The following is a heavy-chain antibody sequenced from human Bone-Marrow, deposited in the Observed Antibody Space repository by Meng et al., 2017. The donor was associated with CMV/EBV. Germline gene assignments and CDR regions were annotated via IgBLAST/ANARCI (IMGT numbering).Heavy chain of an antibody. Sequence: GGSLRLSCVASGFSVCCNYMSWVRQAPGKGLEWVSVIYSGGSTYYADSVKGRFTISRDNSKNTLYLQMNSLRAEDTAVYYCARASSYWGQGTLVTVSS. CDR2: IYSGGST. CDR3: ARASSY. J-gene: IGHJ4*02. CDR1: GFSVCCNY. V-gene: IGHV3-53*01.